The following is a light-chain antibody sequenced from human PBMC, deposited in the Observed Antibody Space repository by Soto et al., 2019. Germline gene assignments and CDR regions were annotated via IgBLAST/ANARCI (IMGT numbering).Light chain of an antibody. V-gene: IGKV1-27*01. Sequence: DIQMTQSPASPSASVGDRVIITCRASQGISNYLAWFQQKPGKTPKLLIYAASTLQSGVPPRFSGSGSGTDFTLSISSLQPDDFATYYCQQFHRYSLTFGQGTKVDIK. CDR3: QQFHRYSLT. CDR2: AAS. CDR1: QGISNY. J-gene: IGKJ1*01.